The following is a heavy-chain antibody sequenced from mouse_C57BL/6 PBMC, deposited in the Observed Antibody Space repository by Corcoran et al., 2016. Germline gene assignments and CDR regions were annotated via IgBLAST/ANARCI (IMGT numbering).Heavy chain of an antibody. CDR1: GYTFTDYY. J-gene: IGHJ3*01. CDR2: INPNNGGT. Sequence: EVQLQQSGPELVKPGASVKISCKASGYTFTDYYMNWVKQSHGKSLEWIGDINPNNGGTSYNQKFKGKATLTVDKSSSTAYMELRSLTSEDSAVYYCARPFITTVVGEAYWGQGTLVTVSA. V-gene: IGHV1-26*01. D-gene: IGHD1-1*01. CDR3: ARPFITTVVGEAY.